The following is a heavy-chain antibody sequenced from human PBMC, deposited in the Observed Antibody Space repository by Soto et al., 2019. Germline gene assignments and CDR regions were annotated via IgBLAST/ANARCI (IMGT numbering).Heavy chain of an antibody. CDR1: GFTFSSYA. D-gene: IGHD3-22*01. V-gene: IGHV3-30-3*01. CDR2: ISYDGSNK. CDR3: ARDSPNYYDSSGYPPGGMDV. J-gene: IGHJ6*02. Sequence: QVQLVESGGGVVQPGRSLSLSCAASGFTFSSYAMHWVRQAPGKGLEWVAVISYDGSNKYYADSVKGRFTISRDNSKNTLYLQMNSLRAEDTAVYYCARDSPNYYDSSGYPPGGMDVWGQGTTVTVSS.